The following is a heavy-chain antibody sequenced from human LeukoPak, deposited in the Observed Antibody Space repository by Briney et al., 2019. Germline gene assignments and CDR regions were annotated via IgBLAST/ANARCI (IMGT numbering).Heavy chain of an antibody. CDR2: IYYSGST. CDR1: GGSISSYY. J-gene: IGHJ3*02. V-gene: IGHV4-59*08. CDR3: ARQRTTVTTASAFDI. Sequence: SETLSLTCTVSGGSISSYYWSWIRQPPGKGLEWIGHIYYSGSTNYNPSLKSRVTISVDTSKNQFSLKLSSVTAADTAVYYCARQRTTVTTASAFDIWGQGTMVTVSS. D-gene: IGHD4-17*01.